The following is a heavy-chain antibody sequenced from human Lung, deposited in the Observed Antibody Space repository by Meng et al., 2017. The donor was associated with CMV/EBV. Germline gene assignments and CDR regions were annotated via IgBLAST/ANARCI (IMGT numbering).Heavy chain of an antibody. CDR1: GFTFSSYS. Sequence: GESLKISCAASGFTFSSYSMNWVRQAPGKGLEWVSSISSSSSYIYYADSVKGRFTISRDNAKNSLYLQMNSLRAEDTAVYYCARDPDPYYDILTGYSDDAFDIWGQGTMVXVSS. V-gene: IGHV3-21*01. J-gene: IGHJ3*02. CDR3: ARDPDPYYDILTGYSDDAFDI. D-gene: IGHD3-9*01. CDR2: ISSSSSYI.